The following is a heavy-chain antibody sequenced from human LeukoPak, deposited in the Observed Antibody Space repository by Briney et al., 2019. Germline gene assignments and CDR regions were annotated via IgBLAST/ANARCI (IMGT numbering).Heavy chain of an antibody. D-gene: IGHD1-7*01. CDR3: AREGDWNYYFDY. V-gene: IGHV4-30-2*01. Sequence: SQTLSLTCTVSGGSISSGGYYWSWIRQPPGKGLEWIGYIYHSGSTYYNPSLKSRVTISVDTSNNQFSLKLSSVTAADTAVYYCAREGDWNYYFDYWGQGTLVTVSS. CDR1: GGSISSGGYY. CDR2: IYHSGST. J-gene: IGHJ4*02.